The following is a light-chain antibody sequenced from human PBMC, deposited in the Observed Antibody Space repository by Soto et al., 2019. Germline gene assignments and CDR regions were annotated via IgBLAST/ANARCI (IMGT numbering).Light chain of an antibody. Sequence: QSALTQPASVSGSPGQSITISCTGTSSDVGGYNYVSWFQQHPGKAPNLMIYDVYRRPAGVSYRFSGSKSGNTASLTISGIQAEDEADYYCSSYTTSSTLVFGGGTKLTVL. CDR1: SSDVGGYNY. J-gene: IGLJ2*01. CDR3: SSYTTSSTLV. CDR2: DVY. V-gene: IGLV2-14*01.